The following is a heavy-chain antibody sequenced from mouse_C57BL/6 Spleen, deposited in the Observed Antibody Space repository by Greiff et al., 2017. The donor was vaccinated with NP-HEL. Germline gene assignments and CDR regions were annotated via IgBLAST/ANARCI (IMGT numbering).Heavy chain of an antibody. CDR2: IRSKSNNYAT. CDR1: GFSFNTYA. CDR3: VKTGTQDDYFDY. Sequence: EVQLVESGGGLVQPKGSLKLSCAASGFSFNTYAMNWVRQAPGKGLEWVARIRSKSNNYATYYADSVKDRFTISRDDSESMLYLQMNNLKTEDTAMYYGVKTGTQDDYFDYWGQGTTLTVSS. J-gene: IGHJ2*01. D-gene: IGHD4-1*01. V-gene: IGHV10-1*01.